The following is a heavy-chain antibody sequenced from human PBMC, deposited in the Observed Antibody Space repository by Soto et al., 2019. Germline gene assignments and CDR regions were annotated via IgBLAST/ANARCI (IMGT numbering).Heavy chain of an antibody. V-gene: IGHV1-24*01. CDR1: GYTLTELS. D-gene: IGHD3-22*01. CDR3: AVVVITTIPRWYFDY. Sequence: GASVKVSCKVSGYTLTELSMHWVRQAPGKGPEWMGGFDPEDGETIYAQKFQGRVTMTEDTSTDTAYMELSSLRSEDTAVYYCAVVVITTIPRWYFDYWGQGTLVTVSS. J-gene: IGHJ4*02. CDR2: FDPEDGET.